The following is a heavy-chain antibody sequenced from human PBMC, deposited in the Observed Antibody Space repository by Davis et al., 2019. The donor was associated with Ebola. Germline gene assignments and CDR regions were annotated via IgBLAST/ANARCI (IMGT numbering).Heavy chain of an antibody. Sequence: PGGSLRLSCAASGFTFSSYWMSWVRQAPGKGLEWVANIKQDGSEKYYVDSVKGRFTISRDNAKNSLYLQMNSLRAEDTAVYYCARLKTRRFLEWFPAGIFDYWGQGTLVTVSS. CDR3: ARLKTRRFLEWFPAGIFDY. CDR2: IKQDGSEK. D-gene: IGHD3-3*01. CDR1: GFTFSSYW. V-gene: IGHV3-7*03. J-gene: IGHJ4*02.